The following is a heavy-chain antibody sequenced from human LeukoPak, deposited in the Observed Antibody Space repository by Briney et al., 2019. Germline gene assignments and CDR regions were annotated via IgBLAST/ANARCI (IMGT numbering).Heavy chain of an antibody. CDR1: GFTFGSNY. D-gene: IGHD3-22*01. J-gene: IGHJ4*02. CDR2: IYRGSST. CDR3: ARLSANSSAYFFDY. V-gene: IGHV3-66*04. Sequence: PGGSLRLSCAASGFTFGSNYMSWVRQAPGKGLEGVSIIYRGSSTNYADSVKGRFTISRDTSKNTLYLQMNSLRAEDTAVYYCARLSANSSAYFFDYWGQGTLVTVSS.